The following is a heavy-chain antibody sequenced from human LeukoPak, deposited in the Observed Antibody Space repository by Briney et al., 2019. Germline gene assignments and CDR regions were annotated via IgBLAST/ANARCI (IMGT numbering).Heavy chain of an antibody. Sequence: SETLSLTCTVSGGSISSGDYYWNWFRQSPGKGLEWIGYIYYSESTYYNPSLRSRVTISIDRSKDQFSLKMISVTAADTATYFCARERAAYCTGDCHSFDYWGQGILVTVSS. J-gene: IGHJ4*02. CDR2: IYYSEST. V-gene: IGHV4-30-4*01. CDR3: ARERAAYCTGDCHSFDY. CDR1: GGSISSGDYY. D-gene: IGHD2-21*02.